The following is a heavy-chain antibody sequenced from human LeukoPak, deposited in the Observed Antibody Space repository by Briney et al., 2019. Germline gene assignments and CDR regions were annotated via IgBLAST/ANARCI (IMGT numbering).Heavy chain of an antibody. Sequence: SETLSLTCTVSGGSISSYYWSWIRQPAGKGLEWIGRIYTSGSTNYNPSLKSRVTMSVDTSKNQFSLKLRSVTAADTAVYYCARSTGPGSAGSYYGYYYYYMDVWGKGTTVTISS. J-gene: IGHJ6*03. CDR3: ARSTGPGSAGSYYGYYYYYMDV. CDR1: GGSISSYY. CDR2: IYTSGST. D-gene: IGHD3-10*01. V-gene: IGHV4-4*07.